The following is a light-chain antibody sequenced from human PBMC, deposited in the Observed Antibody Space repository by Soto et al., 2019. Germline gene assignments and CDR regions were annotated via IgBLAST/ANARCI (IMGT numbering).Light chain of an antibody. CDR2: DAS. CDR1: QSINSW. V-gene: IGKV1-5*01. J-gene: IGKJ4*01. Sequence: DIQVTQSPSTLSATVGDRVTITCRASQSINSWLAWYQQKPGKAPKLLIYDASSLESGVPSRFSGSGSGTEFTLTIGSLQPDDFAAYYCQQYNSYSLTFGGGTTVDIK. CDR3: QQYNSYSLT.